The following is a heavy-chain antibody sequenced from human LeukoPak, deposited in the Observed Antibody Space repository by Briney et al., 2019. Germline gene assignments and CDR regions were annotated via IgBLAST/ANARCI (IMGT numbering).Heavy chain of an antibody. CDR2: IKQDGSEK. CDR1: GFTFSSYW. CDR3: ARERASPYYDFWSGYLDY. Sequence: PGGSLRLSCAASGFTFSSYWMSWVRQAPGKGLEWVANIKQDGSEKYYVDSVKGRFTISRDNAKNSLYLQMNSLRAEDTAVYYCARERASPYYDFWSGYLDYWGQGTLVTVSS. J-gene: IGHJ4*02. V-gene: IGHV3-7*01. D-gene: IGHD3-3*01.